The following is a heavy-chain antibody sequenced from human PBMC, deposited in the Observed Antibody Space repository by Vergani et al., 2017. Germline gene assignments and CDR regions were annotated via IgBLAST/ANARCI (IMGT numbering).Heavy chain of an antibody. CDR3: ARYAVAGTLLPWDNRWFDP. CDR1: GGSISSGDYY. CDR2: IYYSGST. Sequence: QVQLQESGPGLVKPSQTLSLTCTVSGGSISSGDYYWSWIRQPPGKGLEWIGYIYYSGSTYYNPSLKSRVTISVDTSKDQFSLKLRSVTAADTAVYYCARYAVAGTLLPWDNRWFDPWGQGTLVTVSS. J-gene: IGHJ5*02. D-gene: IGHD6-19*01. V-gene: IGHV4-30-4*08.